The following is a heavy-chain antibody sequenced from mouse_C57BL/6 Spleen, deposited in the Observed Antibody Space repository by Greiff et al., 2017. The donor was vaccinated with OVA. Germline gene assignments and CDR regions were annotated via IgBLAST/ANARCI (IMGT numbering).Heavy chain of an antibody. CDR3: ARRGSSYDFDY. V-gene: IGHV1-55*01. CDR1: GHTFTSYW. D-gene: IGHD1-1*01. CDR2: IYPGSGST. Sequence: QVQLQQPGAELVKPGASVKMSCKASGHTFTSYWITWVKQRPGQGLEWIGDIYPGSGSTNYNEKFKRKATLTVDTSSSTAYMQLSSLTSEDSAVYYCARRGSSYDFDYWGQGTTLTVSS. J-gene: IGHJ2*01.